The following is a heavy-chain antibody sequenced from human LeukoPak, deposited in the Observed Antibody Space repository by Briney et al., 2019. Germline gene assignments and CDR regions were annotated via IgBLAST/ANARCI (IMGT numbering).Heavy chain of an antibody. CDR2: ISSGGSTI. CDR1: GFIFSSYE. Sequence: VGSLRLSCAASGFIFSSYEMNWVRRAPGKGLEWVSYISSGGSTIYYADSVKGRFTISRDNAKNSLYLQMNSLRAEDTAVYYCARGSWGSCWGQGTLVTVSS. CDR3: ARGSWGSC. J-gene: IGHJ4*02. D-gene: IGHD3-16*01. V-gene: IGHV3-48*03.